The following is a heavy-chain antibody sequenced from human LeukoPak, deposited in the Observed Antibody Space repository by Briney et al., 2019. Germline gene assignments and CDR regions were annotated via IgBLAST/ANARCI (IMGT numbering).Heavy chain of an antibody. D-gene: IGHD6-13*01. CDR1: GFTFSSYA. CDR3: ARESSSWYGGFDY. CDR2: IKQDGSEK. J-gene: IGHJ4*02. V-gene: IGHV3-7*01. Sequence: GGSLRLSCAASGFTFSSYAMSWVRQAPGKGLEWVANIKQDGSEKYYVDSVKGRFTISRDNAKNSLYLQMNSLRAEDTAVYYCARESSSWYGGFDYWGQGTLVTVSS.